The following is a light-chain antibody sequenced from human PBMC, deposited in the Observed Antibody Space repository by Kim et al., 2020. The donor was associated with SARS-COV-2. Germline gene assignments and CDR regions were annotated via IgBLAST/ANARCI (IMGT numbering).Light chain of an antibody. Sequence: VAPGERAPPSCRAGQSVSSNLAWYQQKPGQAPRLLIYGASARATGIPARFSGSGSGTEFTLTISSLQSEDFAVYYCQQYNNWPQTFGQGTKVDIK. V-gene: IGKV3-15*01. CDR1: QSVSSN. J-gene: IGKJ1*01. CDR3: QQYNNWPQT. CDR2: GAS.